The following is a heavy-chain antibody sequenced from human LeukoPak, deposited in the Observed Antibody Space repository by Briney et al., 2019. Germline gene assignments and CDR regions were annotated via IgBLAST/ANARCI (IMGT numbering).Heavy chain of an antibody. J-gene: IGHJ4*02. D-gene: IGHD3-10*01. CDR1: GGSISSYY. CDR3: ASGYGSSGRFDY. CDR2: IYYSGST. Sequence: SETPSLTCTVSGGSISSYYWSWIRQPPGKGLEWIGYIYYSGSTNYNPSLKSRVTISVDTSKNQFSLKLSSVTAADTAVYYCASGYGSSGRFDYWGQGTLVTVSS. V-gene: IGHV4-59*01.